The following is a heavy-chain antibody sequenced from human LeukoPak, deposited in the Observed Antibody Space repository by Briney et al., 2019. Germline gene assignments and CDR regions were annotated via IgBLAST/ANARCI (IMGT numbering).Heavy chain of an antibody. J-gene: IGHJ6*02. CDR1: SASPIRSIYY. V-gene: IGHV4-39*07. D-gene: IGHD2/OR15-2a*01. CDR2: VSYSGII. Sequence: SETLSLTCSVSSASPIRSIYYWGWIRQTPEKGLEWIGSVSYSGIIYYNPSLKSRVTISVDSSKNHFSLKLSSVTAADTAVYYCASSMATDYYYYGMDVWGQGTTVTVSS. CDR3: ASSMATDYYYYGMDV.